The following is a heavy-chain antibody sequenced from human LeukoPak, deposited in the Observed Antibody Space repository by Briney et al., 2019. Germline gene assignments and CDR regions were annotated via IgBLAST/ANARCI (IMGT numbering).Heavy chain of an antibody. Sequence: PGGSLRLSCAASGFSFSSYAMSWVRQAPGKGLEWVSGISGSGGSTYYADSVKGRFTISRDNPKDTLYLQMNSLRAEDTAVYYCAKSYTSSRQDLGGPGGYWGQGTLVTVSS. CDR1: GFSFSSYA. CDR2: ISGSGGST. V-gene: IGHV3-23*01. D-gene: IGHD6-13*01. CDR3: AKSYTSSRQDLGGPGGY. J-gene: IGHJ4*02.